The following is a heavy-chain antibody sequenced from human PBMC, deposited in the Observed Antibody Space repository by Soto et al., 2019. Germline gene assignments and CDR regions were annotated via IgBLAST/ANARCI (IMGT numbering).Heavy chain of an antibody. Sequence: QVQLVQSGAEVKKPGSSVKVSCKASGDTFSSYAISWVRQAPGQGLDWVGGNIPIFGTASYAQKFQGRLTITADESTSTASMELSTLRPEDTAVYYCAREGCSSTRCYSDPYYGMDVWGQGTTITVSS. V-gene: IGHV1-69*01. D-gene: IGHD2-2*02. J-gene: IGHJ6*02. CDR1: GDTFSSYA. CDR2: NIPIFGTA. CDR3: AREGCSSTRCYSDPYYGMDV.